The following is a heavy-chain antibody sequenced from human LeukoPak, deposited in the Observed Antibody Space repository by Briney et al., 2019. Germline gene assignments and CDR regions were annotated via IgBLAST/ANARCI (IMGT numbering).Heavy chain of an antibody. D-gene: IGHD2-2*01. Sequence: GGSLRLSCVASGFTFSSHHMNWVRQTPGKGLESVATIKPDGSVKYYVDSVKGRFTISRDNAKSSLYLQMNSLRAEDTGVYFCARMSSYCDYWGQGTLVTVSS. J-gene: IGHJ4*02. V-gene: IGHV3-7*01. CDR2: IKPDGSVK. CDR3: ARMSSYCDY. CDR1: GFTFSSHH.